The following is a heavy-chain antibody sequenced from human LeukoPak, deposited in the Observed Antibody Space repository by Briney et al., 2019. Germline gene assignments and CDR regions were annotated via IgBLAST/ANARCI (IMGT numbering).Heavy chain of an antibody. CDR1: GFTFSSDE. CDR2: ISSSGSTI. Sequence: GGSLRLSCAASGFTFSSDEMNWVREAPGKGLEWVSYISSSGSTIYYADSVKGRFTISRDNAKNSLYLQMNSLRAEDTAVYYCAELGITMIGGVWGKGTTVTISS. J-gene: IGHJ6*03. CDR3: AELGITMIGGV. D-gene: IGHD3-10*02. V-gene: IGHV3-48*03.